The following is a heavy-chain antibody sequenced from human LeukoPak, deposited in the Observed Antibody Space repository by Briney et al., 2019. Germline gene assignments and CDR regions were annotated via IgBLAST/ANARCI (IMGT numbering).Heavy chain of an antibody. CDR1: VFTFSSYG. CDR3: AKRHAAAGKVYYDVDV. D-gene: IGHD6-13*01. J-gene: IGHJ6*02. Sequence: PGRSLRLSCAGSVFTFSSYGFHWVRQAPGKGLEWVAVISYDGSNKYYADSVKGRFTISRDNSKNTLYLQMNSLRAEDTAVYYCAKRHAAAGKVYYDVDVWGQGTTVTVSS. CDR2: ISYDGSNK. V-gene: IGHV3-30*18.